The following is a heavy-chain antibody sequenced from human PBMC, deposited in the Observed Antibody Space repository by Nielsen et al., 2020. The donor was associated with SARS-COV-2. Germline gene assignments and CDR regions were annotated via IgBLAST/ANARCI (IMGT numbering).Heavy chain of an antibody. CDR1: GFTFSSYG. J-gene: IGHJ6*02. CDR2: IWYDGSNK. Sequence: GESLKISCAASGFTFSSYGMHWVRQAPGKGLEWVAVIWYDGSNKYYADSVKGRFTISRDNSKNTLYLQINSLRAEDTAVYYCAGHNYYYYGMDVWGQGTTVTVSS. CDR3: AGHNYYYYGMDV. V-gene: IGHV3-33*01.